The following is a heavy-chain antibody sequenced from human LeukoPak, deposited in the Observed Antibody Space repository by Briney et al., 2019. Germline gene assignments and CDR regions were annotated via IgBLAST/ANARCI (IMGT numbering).Heavy chain of an antibody. Sequence: GSLRLSCAASGFMFSYDWMHWARHTSGKGLMWVSRINNDGSSVSYEDSVKGRFSIPRDNAKNTLYLQMNSLRDEDTGVYCCVTNPIGGTNYWGQGTLVTVSS. CDR2: INNDGSSV. D-gene: IGHD1-7*01. J-gene: IGHJ4*02. CDR1: GFMFSYDW. CDR3: VTNPIGGTNY. V-gene: IGHV3-74*01.